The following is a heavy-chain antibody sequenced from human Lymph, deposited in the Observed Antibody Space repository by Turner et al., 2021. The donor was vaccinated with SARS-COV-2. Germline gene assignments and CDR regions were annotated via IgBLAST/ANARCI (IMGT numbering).Heavy chain of an antibody. J-gene: IGHJ6*02. Sequence: QVQLVESGGGVVQPGRSLRLDCAASGFTFSTYAIYWVRQAPGKGLEWVAVISYDGSNKYYADSVKGRFTISRDNSKNTLYLQMNSLRAEDTAVYYCARYASGGYFYYGMDVWGQGTTVTVSS. CDR3: ARYASGGYFYYGMDV. CDR1: GFTFSTYA. CDR2: ISYDGSNK. D-gene: IGHD3-10*01. V-gene: IGHV3-30*04.